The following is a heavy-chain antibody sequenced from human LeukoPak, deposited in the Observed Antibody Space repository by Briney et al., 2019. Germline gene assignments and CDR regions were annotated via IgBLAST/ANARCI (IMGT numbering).Heavy chain of an antibody. CDR3: AKLTYYDFWSGPEGDAFDI. Sequence: GGSLRLSCAASGFTFSSYAMSWVRQAPGKGLEWVSAISGSGGSTYYADSVKGRFTISRDNSKNTLYLQMNSLRAEDTAVYYCAKLTYYDFWSGPEGDAFDIWGQGTMVTVSS. CDR1: GFTFSSYA. CDR2: ISGSGGST. J-gene: IGHJ3*02. D-gene: IGHD3-3*01. V-gene: IGHV3-23*01.